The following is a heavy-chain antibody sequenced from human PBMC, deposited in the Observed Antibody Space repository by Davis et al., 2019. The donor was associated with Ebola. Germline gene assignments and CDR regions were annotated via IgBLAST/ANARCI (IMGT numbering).Heavy chain of an antibody. Sequence: SETLSLTCTVSGVSISTHYWSWIRQPPGKRLEWIGSVYYTGSASYNSSLNSRATMSVDTSKNQFSLKLRSVTAADTAMYYCAERGGSVWGQGTLVTVSS. CDR1: GVSISTHY. J-gene: IGHJ4*02. CDR3: AERGGSV. CDR2: VYYTGSA. V-gene: IGHV4-59*11. D-gene: IGHD3-16*01.